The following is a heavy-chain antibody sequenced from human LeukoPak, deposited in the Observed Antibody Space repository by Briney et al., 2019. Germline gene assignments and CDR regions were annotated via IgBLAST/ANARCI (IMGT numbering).Heavy chain of an antibody. CDR2: INAGNGNT. CDR3: AREYSGSYYFDY. J-gene: IGHJ4*02. CDR1: GYTFTSYA. Sequence: ASVKVSCKASGYTFTSYAMHWVRQAPGQRLEWMGWINAGNGNTKYSQEFQGRVTITRDTSASTAYMELSSLRSEDTAVYYCAREYSGSYYFDYWGQGTLVTVSS. D-gene: IGHD1-26*01. V-gene: IGHV1-3*03.